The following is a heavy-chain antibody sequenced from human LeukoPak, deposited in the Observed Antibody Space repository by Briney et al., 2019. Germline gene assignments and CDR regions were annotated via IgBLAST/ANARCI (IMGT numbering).Heavy chain of an antibody. CDR3: ARDEIPGDDNWYFDL. D-gene: IGHD7-27*01. V-gene: IGHV3-13*01. Sequence: GGSLRLSCAASGFTLRGHDMHWVRQTPGKGLEWVSAIGTAGETYNPGSLEDRFTISRENAKNFLYLQMNSLGAGDTAVYYCARDEIPGDDNWYFDLWGRGTLVTVSS. CDR2: IGTAGET. J-gene: IGHJ2*01. CDR1: GFTLRGHD.